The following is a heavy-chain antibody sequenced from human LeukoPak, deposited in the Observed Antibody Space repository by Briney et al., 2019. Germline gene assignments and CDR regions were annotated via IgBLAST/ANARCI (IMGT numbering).Heavy chain of an antibody. D-gene: IGHD3-3*01. CDR2: VIPIFGTP. CDR3: ARAIFGVVRTYYYMDV. V-gene: IGHV1-69*05. CDR1: GRTFSSYA. Sequence: SVKLSCKASGRTFSSYAISWVRQAPGQGLEWMGGVIPIFGTPNYAHKFQGRVTITTDESTSTAYMELSSLRSEDTAVYYCARAIFGVVRTYYYMDVWGKGTTVTVSS. J-gene: IGHJ6*03.